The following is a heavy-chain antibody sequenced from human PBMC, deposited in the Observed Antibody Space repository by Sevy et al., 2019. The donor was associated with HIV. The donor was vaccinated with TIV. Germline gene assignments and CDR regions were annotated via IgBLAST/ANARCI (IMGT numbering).Heavy chain of an antibody. V-gene: IGHV3-21*01. CDR2: ISSSSSYI. CDR3: ARDLGPWPPHGWFDP. CDR1: GFTFSSYS. Sequence: GESLKISCAASGFTFSSYSMNWVRQAPGKGLEWVSSISSSSSYIYYADSVKGRFTISRDNAKNSLYLQMNSLRAEDTAVYYCARDLGPWPPHGWFDPWGQGTLVTVSS. D-gene: IGHD3-16*01. J-gene: IGHJ5*02.